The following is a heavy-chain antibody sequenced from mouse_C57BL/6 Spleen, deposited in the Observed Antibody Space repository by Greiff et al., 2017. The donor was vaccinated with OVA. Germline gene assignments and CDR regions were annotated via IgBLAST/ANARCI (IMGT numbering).Heavy chain of an antibody. CDR1: GFTFSSYA. J-gene: IGHJ2*01. Sequence: DVKLVESGGGLVKPGGSLKLSCAASGFTFSSYAMSWVRQTPEKRLEWVATISDGGSYTYYPDNVKGRFTISRDNAKNNLYLQMSHLKSEDTAMYYCAREGEPSHYFDDWGQGTTLTVSS. CDR2: ISDGGSYT. D-gene: IGHD2-10*02. CDR3: AREGEPSHYFDD. V-gene: IGHV5-4*01.